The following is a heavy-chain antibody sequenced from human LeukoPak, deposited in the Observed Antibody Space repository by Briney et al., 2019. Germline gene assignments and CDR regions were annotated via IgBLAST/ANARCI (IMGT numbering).Heavy chain of an antibody. V-gene: IGHV3-23*01. Sequence: PGGSLRLSCAASGFTFSSYAMSWVRQAPGKGLEWVSGISGSGGSTYYADSVKGRFTISRDNSKNTLYLQMNSLRAEDTAVYYCAKGSDYYGSGSYSDYWGQGTLVTVSS. CDR3: AKGSDYYGSGSYSDY. CDR2: ISGSGGST. D-gene: IGHD3-10*01. CDR1: GFTFSSYA. J-gene: IGHJ4*02.